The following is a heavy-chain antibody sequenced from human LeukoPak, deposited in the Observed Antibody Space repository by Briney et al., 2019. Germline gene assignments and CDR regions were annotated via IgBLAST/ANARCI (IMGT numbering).Heavy chain of an antibody. CDR2: ISYDGSNK. D-gene: IGHD3-10*01. CDR1: GFTFSSYG. J-gene: IGHJ4*02. Sequence: PGGSLRLSRAASGFTFSSYGMHWVRQAPGKGLEWVTVISYDGSNKYYADSVKGRFTISRDNSKNTLYLQMNSLRAEDTAVYYCAKVNSMVRGVTYYFDYWGQGTLVTVSS. V-gene: IGHV3-30*18. CDR3: AKVNSMVRGVTYYFDY.